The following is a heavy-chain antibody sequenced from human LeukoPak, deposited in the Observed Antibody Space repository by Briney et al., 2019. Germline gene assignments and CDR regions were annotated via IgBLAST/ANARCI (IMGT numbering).Heavy chain of an antibody. V-gene: IGHV1-2*02. D-gene: IGHD6-19*01. CDR2: MNSNSGGT. Sequence: ASVKVSCKASGYTFTDYYMHWMRQAPGQGPEWMGWMNSNSGGTNYAQKFQGRVTMTRDTSITTAYMELSSLRSDDTAAYYCAPRRVAADKGFDYWGQGTLVTVSS. CDR1: GYTFTDYY. J-gene: IGHJ4*02. CDR3: APRRVAADKGFDY.